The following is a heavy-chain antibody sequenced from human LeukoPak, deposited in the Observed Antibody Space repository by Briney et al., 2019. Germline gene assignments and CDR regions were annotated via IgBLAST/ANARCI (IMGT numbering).Heavy chain of an antibody. CDR2: ISAYNGNT. Sequence: GASVKVSCKASGYTFTSYGISWVRQAPGHGLEWMGWISAYNGNTNYAQKLQGRVTMTTDTSTSTAYMELRSLRSDDTAVYYCARGPGHIVVVTPYDYWGQGTLVTVSS. J-gene: IGHJ4*02. CDR3: ARGPGHIVVVTPYDY. V-gene: IGHV1-18*01. D-gene: IGHD2-21*02. CDR1: GYTFTSYG.